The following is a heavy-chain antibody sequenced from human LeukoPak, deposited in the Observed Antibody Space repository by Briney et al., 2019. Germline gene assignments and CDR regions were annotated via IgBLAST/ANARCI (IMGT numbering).Heavy chain of an antibody. V-gene: IGHV4-61*05. CDR3: ARAITASFDS. CDR2: IFYSGST. J-gene: IGHJ4*02. Sequence: SETLSLTCTVSGASISGSRYYWGWIRQPPGKGLEWIGYIFYSGSTYYSPSLKSRVTISVDTSKNQFSLKLTSVTAADTAVYYCARAITASFDSWGQGTLVTVSS. CDR1: GASISGSRYY. D-gene: IGHD5-18*01.